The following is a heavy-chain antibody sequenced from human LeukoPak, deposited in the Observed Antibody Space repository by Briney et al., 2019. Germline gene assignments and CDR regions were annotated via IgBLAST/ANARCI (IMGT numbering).Heavy chain of an antibody. D-gene: IGHD3-3*01. CDR2: IYYSGST. Sequence: SETLSLTCTVSGGSISSYCWSWIRQPPGKGLELNGYIYYSGSTNYNPYPNSRVTISVDTSNNQFSLKLSSVTAADTAVYYCARDFSSLTPPDYWGQGTLVTVSS. CDR1: GGSISSYC. J-gene: IGHJ4*02. CDR3: ARDFSSLTPPDY. V-gene: IGHV4-59*01.